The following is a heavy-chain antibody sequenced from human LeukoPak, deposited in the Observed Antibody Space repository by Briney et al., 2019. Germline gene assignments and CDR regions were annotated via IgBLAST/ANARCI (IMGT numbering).Heavy chain of an antibody. J-gene: IGHJ6*03. D-gene: IGHD2/OR15-2a*01. CDR3: ARTKVLQNYYYCYMDV. CDR2: IHYSGST. Sequence: PSETLSLTCTVSGGSISSGSYYWGWIRQPPGKGLEWIGSIHYSGSTYYNPSLKSRVTISVDTSKNEFSLKLSSVTAADTAVYYCARTKVLQNYYYCYMDVWGKGTTVTVSS. CDR1: GGSISSGSYY. V-gene: IGHV4-39*07.